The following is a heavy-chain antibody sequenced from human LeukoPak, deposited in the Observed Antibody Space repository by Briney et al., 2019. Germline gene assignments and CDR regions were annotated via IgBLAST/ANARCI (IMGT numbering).Heavy chain of an antibody. D-gene: IGHD4-17*01. CDR1: GGSFSGYY. CDR3: ARRPTGIDY. CDR2: INHSGST. J-gene: IGHJ4*02. V-gene: IGHV4-34*01. Sequence: SETLSLTCAVYGGSFSGYYWNWIRQSPGRGLEWIGEINHSGSTNYNPSLKSRVTISLDTSNNQFSLKLSSVTAADTAVYYCARRPTGIDYWGQGTLVTVSS.